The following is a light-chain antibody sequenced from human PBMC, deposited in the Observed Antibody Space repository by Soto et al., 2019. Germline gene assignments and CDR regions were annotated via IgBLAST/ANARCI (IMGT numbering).Light chain of an antibody. V-gene: IGKV3-15*01. Sequence: EIVMTQSPATLSVSPGETATLSCRASQSVSSNLAWYQQKPGQAPSLLIYGASTRATDIPPRFSGSGSGTEFTLTITSLQSEDFAVYYCQQYASSPRTFGQGTTVEIK. CDR3: QQYASSPRT. CDR1: QSVSSN. CDR2: GAS. J-gene: IGKJ1*01.